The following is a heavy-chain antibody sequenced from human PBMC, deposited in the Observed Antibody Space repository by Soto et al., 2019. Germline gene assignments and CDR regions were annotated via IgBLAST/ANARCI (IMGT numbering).Heavy chain of an antibody. J-gene: IGHJ4*02. Sequence: GGSLRLSCAASGFTFSSYSMNWVRQAPGKGLEWVSSISSSSSYIYYADSVKGRFTISRDNAKNSLYLQMNSLRAEDTAVYYCARDVAARREGFDYWGQGTLVTVSS. V-gene: IGHV3-21*01. CDR1: GFTFSSYS. CDR2: ISSSSSYI. D-gene: IGHD6-6*01. CDR3: ARDVAARREGFDY.